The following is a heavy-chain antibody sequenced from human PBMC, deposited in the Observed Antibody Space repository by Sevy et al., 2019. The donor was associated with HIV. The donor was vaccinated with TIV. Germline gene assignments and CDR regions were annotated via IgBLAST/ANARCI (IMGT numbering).Heavy chain of an antibody. V-gene: IGHV3-48*01. Sequence: GGSLRLSCAASGFTFSSFSMNWVRQARGEGLEWVSYISSSSCTIYYADSVKGRFTISRDNAKNSLYRQMNSLRAEDTAVYYCARANSILWWCQDSGSGLDVWGQGTTVTVSS. CDR3: ARANSILWWCQDSGSGLDV. CDR2: ISSSSCTI. J-gene: IGHJ6*02. CDR1: GFTFSSFS. D-gene: IGHD2-21*01.